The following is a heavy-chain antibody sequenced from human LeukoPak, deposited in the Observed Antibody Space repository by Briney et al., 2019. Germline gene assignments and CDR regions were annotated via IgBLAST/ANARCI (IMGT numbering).Heavy chain of an antibody. Sequence: GASVKVSCKASGYTFTGYYMHWVRQAPGQGLEWMGWINPNSGGTNYAQKFQGRVIMTRDTSISTAYMELSRLRSDDTAVYYCATLAAAGTAEDYWGQGTLVTVSS. CDR3: ATLAAAGTAEDY. D-gene: IGHD6-13*01. CDR2: INPNSGGT. CDR1: GYTFTGYY. J-gene: IGHJ4*02. V-gene: IGHV1-2*02.